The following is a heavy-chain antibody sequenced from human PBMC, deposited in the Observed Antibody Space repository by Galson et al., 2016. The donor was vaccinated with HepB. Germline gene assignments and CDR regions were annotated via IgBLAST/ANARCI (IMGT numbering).Heavy chain of an antibody. V-gene: IGHV3-15*01. J-gene: IGHJ4*03. Sequence: SLRLSCAASGFSFSTAWMTWVRQAPGKGLEWIGRSRSKTDGGAIDYAAPVRGRFTISRDDSRDTLFLQMNSLKCEDTAVYYCTVCGLTGDLDYWGRGTRVAVSS. CDR3: TVCGLTGDLDY. CDR1: GFSFSTAW. D-gene: IGHD3-9*01. CDR2: SRSKTDGGAI.